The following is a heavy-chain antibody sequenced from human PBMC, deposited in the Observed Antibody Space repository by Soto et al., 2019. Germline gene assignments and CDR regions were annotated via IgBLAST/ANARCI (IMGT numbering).Heavy chain of an antibody. D-gene: IGHD5-18*01. CDR3: ARDEGGYSYDYYYYGMDV. J-gene: IGHJ6*02. Sequence: SEKVSCKASGGTFSSYAISWVRQAPGQGLEWMGGIIPIFGTANYAQKFQGRVTITADESTSTAYMELSSLRSEDTAVYYCARDEGGYSYDYYYYGMDVWGQGTTVTVSS. V-gene: IGHV1-69*13. CDR2: IIPIFGTA. CDR1: GGTFSSYA.